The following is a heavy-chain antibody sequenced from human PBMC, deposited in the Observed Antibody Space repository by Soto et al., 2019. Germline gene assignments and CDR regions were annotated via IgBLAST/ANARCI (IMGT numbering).Heavy chain of an antibody. V-gene: IGHV3-30-3*01. CDR3: ARDIFTTTVITDY. Sequence: QVQLVESGGGVVQPGRSLRLSCAASGFTFSSYAMHWVRQAAGTGLEWVAVISYDGSNKYYADSVKGRFTISRDNSKNTLYLQMNSLRAEDTAVYYCARDIFTTTVITDYWGQGTLVTVSS. D-gene: IGHD4-17*01. CDR2: ISYDGSNK. CDR1: GFTFSSYA. J-gene: IGHJ4*02.